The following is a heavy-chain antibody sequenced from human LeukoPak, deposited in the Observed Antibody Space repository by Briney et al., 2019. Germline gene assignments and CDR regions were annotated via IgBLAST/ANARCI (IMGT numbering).Heavy chain of an antibody. CDR1: GGSISSYY. D-gene: IGHD1-7*01. V-gene: IGHV4-59*08. Sequence: PSETLSLTCTVSGGSISSYYWSWLRQPPGKGLEWVGYIYYSGSTNYNPSLKSRVTISVDTSKNQFSLKLSSVTAADTAVYYCARQSLELRKAHVHYYMDVWGKGTTVTVSS. CDR3: ARQSLELRKAHVHYYMDV. CDR2: IYYSGST. J-gene: IGHJ6*03.